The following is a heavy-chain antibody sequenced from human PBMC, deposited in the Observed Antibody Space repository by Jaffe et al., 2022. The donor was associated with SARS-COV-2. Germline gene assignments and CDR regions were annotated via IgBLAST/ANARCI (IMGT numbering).Heavy chain of an antibody. CDR3: AKDKRAVAGHFDY. CDR1: GFTFSSYG. D-gene: IGHD6-19*01. Sequence: QVQLVESGGGVVQPGRSLRLSCAASGFTFSSYGMHWVRQAPGKGLEWVAVISYDGSNKYYADSVKGRFTISRDNSKNTLYLQMNSLRAEDTAVYYCAKDKRAVAGHFDYWGQGTLVTVSS. CDR2: ISYDGSNK. V-gene: IGHV3-30*18. J-gene: IGHJ4*02.